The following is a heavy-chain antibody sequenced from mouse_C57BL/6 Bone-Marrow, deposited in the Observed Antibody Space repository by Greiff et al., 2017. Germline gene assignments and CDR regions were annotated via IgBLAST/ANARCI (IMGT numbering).Heavy chain of an antibody. CDR1: GFSLTSYG. CDR3: AKKGKKVLGGAMDY. D-gene: IGHD3-3*01. CDR2: IWRGGST. J-gene: IGHJ4*01. V-gene: IGHV2-5*01. Sequence: VKVVESGPGLVQPSQSLSITCTVSGFSLTSYGVHWVRQSPGKGLEWLGVIWRGGSTDYNAAFMSRLSITKDNSKSQVFFNMNSLQADDTAIYYCAKKGKKVLGGAMDYWGQGTSVTVSS.